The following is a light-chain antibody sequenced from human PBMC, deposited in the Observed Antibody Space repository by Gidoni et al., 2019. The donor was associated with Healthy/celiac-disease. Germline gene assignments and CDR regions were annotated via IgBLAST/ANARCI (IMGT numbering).Light chain of an antibody. Sequence: DIKMTQSPSSLSASVADRVTINCRASQGITKDLGWYQHKPGKAPKRLINAASSLQSRVPSRFSGSGSGTEFTLTISSLQPEDFATYYCRQHNSYLLTFGGGTKVEIK. J-gene: IGKJ4*01. CDR2: AAS. V-gene: IGKV1-17*01. CDR1: QGITKD. CDR3: RQHNSYLLT.